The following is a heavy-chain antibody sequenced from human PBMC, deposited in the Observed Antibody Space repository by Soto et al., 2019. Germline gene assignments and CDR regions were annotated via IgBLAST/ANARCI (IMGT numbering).Heavy chain of an antibody. V-gene: IGHV4-34*01. J-gene: IGHJ4*02. CDR2: ISESGST. Sequence: QVQLQQWGAGLVKPSETLSLSCAVYGQSFSGHSWDWIRQPPGKGLEWIGEISESGSTYYNPSLKSRVNISTDTSKNQFSLKLNSVPAADTAAYFCARGSGIVALPGELEDVNYDFWGQGTLVNVSS. D-gene: IGHD1-1*01. CDR1: GQSFSGHS. CDR3: ARGSGIVALPGELEDVNYDF.